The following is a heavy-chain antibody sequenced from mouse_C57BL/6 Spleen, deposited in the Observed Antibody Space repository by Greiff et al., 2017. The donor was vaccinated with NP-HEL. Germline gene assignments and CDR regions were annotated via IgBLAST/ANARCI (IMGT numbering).Heavy chain of an antibody. D-gene: IGHD2-5*01. V-gene: IGHV2-2*01. CDR1: GFSLTSYG. CDR3: ARNRRPYYSNYDWYVDV. CDR2: IWSGGST. J-gene: IGHJ1*03. Sequence: QVQLKESGPGLVQPSQSLSITCTVSGFSLTSYGVHWVRQSPGKGLEWLGVIWSGGSTDYNAAFISRLSISKDNSKSQVFFKMNSLQADDTAIYYCARNRRPYYSNYDWYVDVWGTGTTVTVAS.